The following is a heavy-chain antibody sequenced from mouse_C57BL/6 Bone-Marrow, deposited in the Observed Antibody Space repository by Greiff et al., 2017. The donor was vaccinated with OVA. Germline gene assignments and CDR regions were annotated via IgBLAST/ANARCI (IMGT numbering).Heavy chain of an antibody. J-gene: IGHJ4*01. V-gene: IGHV1-7*01. D-gene: IGHD2-14*01. CDR2: INPSSGYT. CDR1: GYTFTSYW. CDR3: ARVGYQYYYAMDY. Sequence: VQLVESGAELAKPGASVKLSCKASGYTFTSYWMHWVKQRPGQGLEWIGYINPSSGYTKYKQKFKDKATLTADKSSSTAYMQLSSLTYEDSAVYYCARVGYQYYYAMDYWGQGTSVTVSS.